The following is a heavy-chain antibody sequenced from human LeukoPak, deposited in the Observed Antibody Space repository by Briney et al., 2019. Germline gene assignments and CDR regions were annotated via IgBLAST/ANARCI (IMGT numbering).Heavy chain of an antibody. CDR3: AKDTLRAPYSGSYQGYYFDY. D-gene: IGHD1-26*01. CDR1: GFTFSSYG. Sequence: GGSLRLSCAASGFTFSSYGMHWVRPAPGKGLEWVAFIRYDGSNKYYADSVKGRFTISRDNSKNTLYLQMNSLRAEDTAVYYCAKDTLRAPYSGSYQGYYFDYWGQGTLVTVSS. CDR2: IRYDGSNK. J-gene: IGHJ4*02. V-gene: IGHV3-30*02.